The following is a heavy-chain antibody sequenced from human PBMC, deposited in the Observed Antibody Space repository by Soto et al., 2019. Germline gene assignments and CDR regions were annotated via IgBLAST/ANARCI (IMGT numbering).Heavy chain of an antibody. CDR3: ARGWGYYDILTGYYSSPVYFDY. Sequence: ASVKVSCKASGYTSTGYYMHWVRQAPGQGLEWMGWINPNSGGTNYAQKFQGWVTMTRDTSISTAYMELSRLRSDDTAVYYCARGWGYYDILTGYYSSPVYFDYWGQGTLVTVSS. CDR1: GYTSTGYY. J-gene: IGHJ4*02. V-gene: IGHV1-2*04. D-gene: IGHD3-9*01. CDR2: INPNSGGT.